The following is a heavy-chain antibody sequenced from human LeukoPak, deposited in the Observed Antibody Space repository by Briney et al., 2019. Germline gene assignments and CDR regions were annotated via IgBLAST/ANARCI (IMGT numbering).Heavy chain of an antibody. CDR3: AKDYNFYGDYVVVGSYFDY. D-gene: IGHD4-17*01. V-gene: IGHV3-30*18. J-gene: IGHJ4*02. CDR1: GFTFSSYG. CDR2: ISYDGSNK. Sequence: GRSLRLSCAASGFTFSSYGMHWVRQAPGKGREWVAVISYDGSNKYYADSVKGRFTISRDNSKNTLYLQMNSLRAEDTAVYYCAKDYNFYGDYVVVGSYFDYWGQGTLVTVSS.